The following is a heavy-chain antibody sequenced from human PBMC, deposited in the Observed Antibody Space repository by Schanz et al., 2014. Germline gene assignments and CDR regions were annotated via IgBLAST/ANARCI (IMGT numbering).Heavy chain of an antibody. D-gene: IGHD3-9*01. J-gene: IGHJ3*02. V-gene: IGHV1-2*06. CDR1: GDTLSSYG. CDR2: INPNSGGT. CDR3: ARDYYDILTGYPYDTFDI. Sequence: QVQLVQSGAEVKKPGSSVTVSCKASGDTLSSYGISWVRQAPGQGLAWMGRINPNSGGTNYEQKFQGRVTMTRDTSISTDYMELRRLRSDDTAVYYCARDYYDILTGYPYDTFDIWGQGTMVTVSS.